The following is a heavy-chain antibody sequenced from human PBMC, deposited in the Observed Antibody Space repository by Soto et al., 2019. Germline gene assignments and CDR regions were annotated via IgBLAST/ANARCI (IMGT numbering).Heavy chain of an antibody. CDR3: SRVGGNCNDDYCDY. J-gene: IGHJ4*02. D-gene: IGHD1-1*01. CDR1: GYTFTSYD. V-gene: IGHV1-8*01. CDR2: MNPNSGDT. Sequence: QVQLVQSGAEVKKPGASVKVSCKASGYTFTSYDINWVRQATGQGLERMGWMNPNSGDTGYAQKFQGRVTMTRDTSTRTAYMELSSLRSEDTAVYYCSRVGGNCNDDYCDYWGQGTLVTVSS.